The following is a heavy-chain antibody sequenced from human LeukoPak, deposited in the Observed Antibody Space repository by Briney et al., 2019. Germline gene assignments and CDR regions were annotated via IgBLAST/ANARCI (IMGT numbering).Heavy chain of an antibody. D-gene: IGHD2-2*01. V-gene: IGHV3-43*01. Sequence: GGSLRLSCAASGFTLDDYTMHWVRQAPGKGLEWVSLISWDGGSTYYADSVKGRFTISRDNSKNSLYLQMNSLRGEDTALYYCAKEIAYQLLFSSFDYWGQGTLVTVSS. CDR1: GFTLDDYT. CDR2: ISWDGGST. J-gene: IGHJ4*02. CDR3: AKEIAYQLLFSSFDY.